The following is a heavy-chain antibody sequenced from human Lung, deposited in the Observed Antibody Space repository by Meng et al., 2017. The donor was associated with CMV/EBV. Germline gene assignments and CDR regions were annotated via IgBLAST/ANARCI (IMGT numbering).Heavy chain of an antibody. V-gene: IGHV3-11*04. Sequence: GESXKISCAASGFTFSDYYMSWIRQAPGKGLEWVSYISDSGDAKFYGDSVKGRFTISRDNAKRSIFLQLNSLRADDTAVYYCARFVKDTSTWYSNYVDHWXQGTLVTVSS. CDR2: ISDSGDAK. CDR3: ARFVKDTSTWYSNYVDH. CDR1: GFTFSDYY. D-gene: IGHD1-1*01. J-gene: IGHJ4*02.